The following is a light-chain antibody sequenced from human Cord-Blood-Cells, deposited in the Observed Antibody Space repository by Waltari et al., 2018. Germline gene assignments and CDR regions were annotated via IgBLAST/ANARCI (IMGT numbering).Light chain of an antibody. Sequence: SYVLTQPPSVSVAPGKTAGITCGGNNIGSNSVHWYQQKPGQAPVLVIYYDSDRPSGIPERFSGSNSGNTATLTISRVEAGDEADYYCQVWDSSSDHWVFGGGTKLTVL. V-gene: IGLV3-21*04. J-gene: IGLJ3*02. CDR1: NIGSNS. CDR3: QVWDSSSDHWV. CDR2: YDS.